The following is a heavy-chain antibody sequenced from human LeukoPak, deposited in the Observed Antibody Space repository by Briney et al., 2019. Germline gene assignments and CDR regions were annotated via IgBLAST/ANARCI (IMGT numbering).Heavy chain of an antibody. CDR1: GGSFSGYY. CDR3: ARXRRYDYVWGSYRSVYYFXY. J-gene: IGHJ4*02. D-gene: IGHD3-16*02. V-gene: IGHV4-34*01. CDR2: INHSGST. Sequence: SETLSLTCAVYGGSFSGYYWSWIRQPPGKGLEWIGEINHSGSTNYNPSLKSRVTISVDTSKNQFSLKLSSVTAADTAVYYCARXRRYDYVWGSYRSVYYFXYWGQGTLVTV.